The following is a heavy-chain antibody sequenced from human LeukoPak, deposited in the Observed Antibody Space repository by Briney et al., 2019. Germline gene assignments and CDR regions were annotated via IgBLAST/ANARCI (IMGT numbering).Heavy chain of an antibody. CDR2: ISGSGGST. CDR3: AKEDTRYSSGWYRGVIDY. J-gene: IGHJ4*02. V-gene: IGHV3-23*01. Sequence: GGSLRLSCAASGFTFSSYAMSWVRQAPGKGLEWVSAISGSGGSTYYADSVKGRFTISRDNSKNTLYLQINSLRAEDTAVYYCAKEDTRYSSGWYRGVIDYWGQGILVTVSS. D-gene: IGHD6-19*01. CDR1: GFTFSSYA.